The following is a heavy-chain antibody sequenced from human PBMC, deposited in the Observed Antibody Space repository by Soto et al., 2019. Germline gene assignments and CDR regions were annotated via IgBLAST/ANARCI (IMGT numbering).Heavy chain of an antibody. CDR1: GGTFSSYT. CDR3: ARTRMQQLVRYLSADYFDY. Sequence: QVQLVQSGAEVQKPGSSVKVSCKASGGTFSSYTISWVRQAPGQGLEWMGRIIPILGIANYAQKFQGRVTITADKSTSTAYMELSSLRSEDTAVYYCARTRMQQLVRYLSADYFDYWGQGTLVTVSS. CDR2: IIPILGIA. J-gene: IGHJ4*02. D-gene: IGHD6-13*01. V-gene: IGHV1-69*02.